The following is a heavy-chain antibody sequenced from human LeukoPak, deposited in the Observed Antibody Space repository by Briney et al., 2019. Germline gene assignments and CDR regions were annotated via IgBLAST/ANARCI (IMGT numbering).Heavy chain of an antibody. D-gene: IGHD3/OR15-3a*01. CDR3: AKAGVRTGYSEFDY. CDR2: LSSSGTST. Sequence: PGGSLRLSCAASGLTFNNYPMSWVPQAPGKGLEWVSALSSSGTSTYYADSVKGRFTISRDNSKNTVYLQMNSLRAEDTAVYYCAKAGVRTGYSEFDYWGQGTLVTVSS. V-gene: IGHV3-23*01. J-gene: IGHJ4*02. CDR1: GLTFNNYP.